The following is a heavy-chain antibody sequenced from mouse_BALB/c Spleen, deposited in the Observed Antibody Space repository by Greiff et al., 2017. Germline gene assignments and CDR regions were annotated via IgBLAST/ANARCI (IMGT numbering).Heavy chain of an antibody. CDR3: ARLKGPPLTAWFAY. Sequence: EVQLVESGGGLVKPGGSLKLSCAASGFAFSSYDMSWVRQTPEKRLEWVAYISSGGGSTYYPDTVKGRFTISRDNAKNTLYLQMSSLKSEDTAMYYCARLKGPPLTAWFAYWGQGTLVTVSA. J-gene: IGHJ3*01. CDR1: GFAFSSYD. V-gene: IGHV5-12-1*01. D-gene: IGHD4-1*01. CDR2: ISSGGGST.